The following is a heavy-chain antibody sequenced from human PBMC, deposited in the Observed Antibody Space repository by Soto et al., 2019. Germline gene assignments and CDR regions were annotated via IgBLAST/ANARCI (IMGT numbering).Heavy chain of an antibody. J-gene: IGHJ6*02. V-gene: IGHV1-18*01. CDR2: ISAYNGNT. CDR1: GYTFTSYG. CDR3: ARSRYYDFWSGYYDYYYGMDV. Sequence: QVQLVQSGAEVKKPGASVKVSCKASGYTFTSYGISWVRQAPGQGLEWMGWISAYNGNTNYAQKLQGRVTMTTDTSKSTAYMELRSLRSDATAVYYCARSRYYDFWSGYYDYYYGMDVWGQGTTVTVSS. D-gene: IGHD3-3*01.